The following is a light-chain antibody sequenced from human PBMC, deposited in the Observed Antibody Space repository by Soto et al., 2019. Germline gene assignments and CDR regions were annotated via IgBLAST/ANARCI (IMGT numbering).Light chain of an antibody. V-gene: IGKV2-24*01. CDR2: QVS. J-gene: IGKJ1*01. Sequence: IVLTQTPLSSPVTLGQPASISCSSSQSLVHRDGNTYLSWLHQRPGQPPRLLIYQVSNRFSGVPDRFTGSGAGSDFTLIISRVEAEDVGIYYCMQATQSWAFDQGTKVEIK. CDR3: MQATQSWA. CDR1: QSLVHRDGNTY.